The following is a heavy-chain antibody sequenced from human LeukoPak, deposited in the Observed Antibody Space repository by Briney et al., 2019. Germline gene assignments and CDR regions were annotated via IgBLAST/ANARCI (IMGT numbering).Heavy chain of an antibody. CDR1: GGTFSSYA. CDR2: IIPIFGTA. Sequence: SVKVSCKASGGTFSSYAISWVRQAPGQGLEWMGGIIPIFGTANYAQKFQGRVTITADESTSTAYMELSSLRSEDTAVYYCAREFPPYCSSTSCGWFDPWGQGTLVTVSS. D-gene: IGHD2-2*01. CDR3: AREFPPYCSSTSCGWFDP. J-gene: IGHJ5*02. V-gene: IGHV1-69*13.